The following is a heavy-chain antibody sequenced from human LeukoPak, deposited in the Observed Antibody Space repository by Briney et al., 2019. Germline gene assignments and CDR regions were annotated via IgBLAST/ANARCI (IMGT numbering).Heavy chain of an antibody. J-gene: IGHJ4*02. CDR3: AKLLVVVAAIPSYFDY. Sequence: PGGSLRLSCAASGFTFSGYSMNWVRQAPGKGLEWVSSISSSSSYIYYADSVKGRFTISRDNAKNTLYLQMNSLRAEDTAVYYCAKLLVVVAAIPSYFDYWGQGTLVTVSS. D-gene: IGHD2-15*01. CDR1: GFTFSGYS. CDR2: ISSSSSYI. V-gene: IGHV3-21*04.